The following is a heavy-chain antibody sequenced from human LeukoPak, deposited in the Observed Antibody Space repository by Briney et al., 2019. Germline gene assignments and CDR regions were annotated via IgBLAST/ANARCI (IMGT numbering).Heavy chain of an antibody. J-gene: IGHJ4*02. CDR1: GFTFSSYA. D-gene: IGHD6-19*01. Sequence: GGSLRLSCAASGFTFSSYAMSWVRQAPGKGLEWVSAISGSGGSTYYADPVKGRFTISRDNSKNTLYLQMNRLRAEDTAVYYCARESLAVAGTWYFDYWGQGTLVTVSS. V-gene: IGHV3-23*01. CDR2: ISGSGGST. CDR3: ARESLAVAGTWYFDY.